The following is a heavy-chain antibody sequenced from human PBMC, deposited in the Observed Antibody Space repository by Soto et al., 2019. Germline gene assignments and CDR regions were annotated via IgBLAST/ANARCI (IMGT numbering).Heavy chain of an antibody. V-gene: IGHV3-20*04. CDR2: INWNGGST. Sequence: GGSXRLXXAASGFTFDXXGXXXVXQAPGKGLEWVSGINWNGGSTGYADSVKGRFTISRDNAKNTLYLQMNSLRAEDTAVYYCARGGPTMSEAYWGQGTLVTVSS. CDR3: ARGGPTMSEAY. CDR1: GFTFDXXG. D-gene: IGHD5-12*01. J-gene: IGHJ4*02.